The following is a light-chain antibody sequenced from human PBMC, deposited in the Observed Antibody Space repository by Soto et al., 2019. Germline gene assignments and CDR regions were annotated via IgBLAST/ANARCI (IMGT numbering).Light chain of an antibody. V-gene: IGLV2-11*01. CDR2: DVS. CDR1: GSDVGAYKY. CDR3: CSYAGSYSWV. Sequence: QSALTQPRSVSGSPGQSVTISCTGTGSDVGAYKYVSWYQQHPGKAPKFIIYDVSERPSGVPDRFSGSKSGDTASLTISGLQVEDEADYDCCSYAGSYSWVFGGGTKLTVL. J-gene: IGLJ3*02.